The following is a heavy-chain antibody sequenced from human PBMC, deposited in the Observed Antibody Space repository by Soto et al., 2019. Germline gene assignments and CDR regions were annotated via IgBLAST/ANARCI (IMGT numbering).Heavy chain of an antibody. CDR1: GFTFRTYY. CDR3: ARQYPSSSRHFDH. CDR2: ISAGSSSI. J-gene: IGHJ4*02. V-gene: IGHV3-21*01. D-gene: IGHD6-6*01. Sequence: GSLRLSCAASGFTFRTYYMIWVRQAPGKGLEWVSSISAGSSSIYYAPSVKGRFTISRDNAKNSLYLQINSLRAEDTAVYYCARQYPSSSRHFDHWGQGTLVTVSS.